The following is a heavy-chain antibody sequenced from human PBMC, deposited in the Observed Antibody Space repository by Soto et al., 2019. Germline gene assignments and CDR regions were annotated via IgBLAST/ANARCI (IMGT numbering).Heavy chain of an antibody. CDR3: AREGNLYYYDSSGYRTAFDI. D-gene: IGHD3-22*01. CDR2: INPSGGST. V-gene: IGHV1-46*01. Sequence: ASVEVSCKASGYTFTSYYMHWVRQAPGQGLEWMGIINPSGGSTSYAQKFQGRVTMTRDTSTSTVYMELSSLRSEDTAVYYCAREGNLYYYDSSGYRTAFDIWGQGTMVTVSS. J-gene: IGHJ3*02. CDR1: GYTFTSYY.